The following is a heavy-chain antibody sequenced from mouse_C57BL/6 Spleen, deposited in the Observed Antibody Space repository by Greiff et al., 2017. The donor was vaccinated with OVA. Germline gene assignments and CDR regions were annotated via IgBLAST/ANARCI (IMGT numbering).Heavy chain of an antibody. D-gene: IGHD2-1*01. J-gene: IGHJ2*01. Sequence: EVQLVESGGGLVKPGGSLKLSCAASGFTFSSYAMSWVRQTPEKRLEWVATISDGGSYTYYPDNVKGRFTISRDNAKNNLYLQMSHLKSEDTAMYYCARKGCYVNYGDYFDYWGQGTTLTVSS. CDR3: ARKGCYVNYGDYFDY. CDR1: GFTFSSYA. V-gene: IGHV5-4*01. CDR2: ISDGGSYT.